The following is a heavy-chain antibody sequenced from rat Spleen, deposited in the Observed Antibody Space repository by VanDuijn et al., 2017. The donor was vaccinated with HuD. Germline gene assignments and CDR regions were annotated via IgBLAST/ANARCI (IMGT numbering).Heavy chain of an antibody. J-gene: IGHJ2*01. Sequence: EVQLVESGGDLVQPGRSVRLSCAASGFTFNNYGMHWIRQAPTKGLEWVASISPSGVITNYRNSVKGRFTISRDNAKSTLSLQMDSLRSEDTATYYCARRHYGYTDYVDYWGQGVMVTVSS. V-gene: IGHV5-19*01. CDR1: GFTFNNYG. CDR3: ARRHYGYTDYVDY. D-gene: IGHD1-6*01. CDR2: ISPSGVIT.